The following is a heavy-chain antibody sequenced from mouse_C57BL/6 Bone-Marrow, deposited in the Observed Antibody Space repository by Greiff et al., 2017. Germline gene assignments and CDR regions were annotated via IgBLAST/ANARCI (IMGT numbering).Heavy chain of an antibody. CDR2: IYPGDGDT. V-gene: IGHV1-82*01. J-gene: IGHJ1*03. D-gene: IGHD4-1*01. CDR3: ARNWAYWYFDV. CDR1: GYAFSSSW. Sequence: VVEPGASVKISCKASGYAFSSSWMNWVKQRPGKGLEWIGRIYPGDGDTNYNGKFKGKATLTADKSSSTAYMQLSSLTSEDSAVYFCARNWAYWYFDVWGTGTTVTVSS.